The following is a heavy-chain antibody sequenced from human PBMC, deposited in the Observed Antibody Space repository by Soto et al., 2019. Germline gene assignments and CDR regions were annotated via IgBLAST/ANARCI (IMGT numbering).Heavy chain of an antibody. CDR1: GFTLRNYA. J-gene: IGHJ4*02. D-gene: IGHD1-20*01. CDR2: ISANDVGT. CDR3: AKAKNDYNWDNRPPFDY. V-gene: IGHV3-23*01. Sequence: GALRLSCEASGFTLRNYAMTWIRQAPGKGLEWVSLISANDVGTYYAESVKTRFTISTDQSRNTVYLQMDSLRADDTAIYYCAKAKNDYNWDNRPPFDYWGQGTLVTVSS.